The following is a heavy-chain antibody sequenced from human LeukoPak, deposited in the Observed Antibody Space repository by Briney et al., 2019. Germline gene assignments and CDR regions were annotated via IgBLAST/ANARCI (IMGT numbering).Heavy chain of an antibody. Sequence: EASVKVSCKASGYTFTSYDINWVRQATGQGLEWLGWMNPNSGNTGYAQKFQGRVTMTRNTSISTAYMELSSLRSEDTAVCYCARKGRNSSGWFPFDYWGQGTLVTVSS. V-gene: IGHV1-8*01. CDR1: GYTFTSYD. J-gene: IGHJ4*02. D-gene: IGHD6-19*01. CDR2: MNPNSGNT. CDR3: ARKGRNSSGWFPFDY.